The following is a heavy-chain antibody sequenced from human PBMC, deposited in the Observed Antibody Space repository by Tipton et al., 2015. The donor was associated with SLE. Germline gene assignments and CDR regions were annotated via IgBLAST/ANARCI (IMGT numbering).Heavy chain of an antibody. CDR3: ARRTLTQYHYDRSGYPFHS. J-gene: IGHJ4*02. D-gene: IGHD3-22*01. Sequence: GLVKPSETLSLTCAVYGGSFSAYYWSWIRQPQGKGLEWIGEINHSGFTNYNPSLKSRVTISVDTSKNQFSLNLSSVTAADTALYYCARRTLTQYHYDRSGYPFHSWGQGTLVTVSS. CDR2: INHSGFT. V-gene: IGHV4-34*01. CDR1: GGSFSAYY.